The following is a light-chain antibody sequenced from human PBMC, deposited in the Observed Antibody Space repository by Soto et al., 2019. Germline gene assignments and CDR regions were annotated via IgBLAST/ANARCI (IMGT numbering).Light chain of an antibody. CDR1: QTVSNTY. CDR3: QHYNNRPPYT. Sequence: EIVLTQSPGTLSLSPGESATLSCRASQTVSNTYLAWYQQKPGQAPRFLISGASSRATGIPDRFTGLGSGTDFTLTISGLQSEDFAVYYCQHYNNRPPYTFGQGTKLEMK. J-gene: IGKJ2*01. CDR2: GAS. V-gene: IGKV3-20*01.